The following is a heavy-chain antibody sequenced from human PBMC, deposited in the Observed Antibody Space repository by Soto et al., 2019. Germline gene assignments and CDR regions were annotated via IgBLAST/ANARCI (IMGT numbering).Heavy chain of an antibody. CDR2: IIPIFGTA. J-gene: IGHJ4*02. CDR1: GGTFSSYA. D-gene: IGHD3-22*01. CDR3: ARTYYYDSSGYW. Sequence: GASVNVSCTASGGTFSSYAISWVRQAPGQGLEWMGGIIPIFGTANYAQKFQGRVTITADESTSTAYMELSSLRSEDTAVYYCARTYYYDSSGYWWGQGTLVTVSS. V-gene: IGHV1-69*01.